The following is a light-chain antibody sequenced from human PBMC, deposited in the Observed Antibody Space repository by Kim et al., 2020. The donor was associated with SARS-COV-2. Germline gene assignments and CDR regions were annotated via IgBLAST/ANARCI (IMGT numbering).Light chain of an antibody. CDR2: LGS. CDR1: QSRLHSNGYNY. V-gene: IGKV2-28*01. J-gene: IGKJ2*03. Sequence: EPATISYRSRQSRLHSNGYNYLDWYLKKPGQSPQLLIYLGSNRAAGVPDGFSGSGSGTDFTLKISRVEAEDVGVYYCMQALQTPYSFGQGTKLEI. CDR3: MQALQTPYS.